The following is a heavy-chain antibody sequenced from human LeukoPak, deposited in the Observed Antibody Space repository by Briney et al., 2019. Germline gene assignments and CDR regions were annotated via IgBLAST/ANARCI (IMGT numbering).Heavy chain of an antibody. Sequence: EASVTVSCKASGYTFTGYYIHWVRQAPGQGLEWMGRINPNSGDTSSAQRFQGRVTMTRDTSISTAYMELSRLRSDDTAVYYCARDRIGCGSSSCYIDYWGQGTLVTVSS. CDR1: GYTFTGYY. CDR2: INPNSGDT. CDR3: ARDRIGCGSSSCYIDY. V-gene: IGHV1-2*06. J-gene: IGHJ4*02. D-gene: IGHD2-2*02.